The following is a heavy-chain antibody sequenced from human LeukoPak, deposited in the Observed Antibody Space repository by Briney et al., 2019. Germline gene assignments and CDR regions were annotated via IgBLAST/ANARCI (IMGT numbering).Heavy chain of an antibody. D-gene: IGHD2-21*02. Sequence: GGSLRLSCAASGFTCSSYGMHWVRQAPGKGLEWVAVIWYDGSNKYYADSVKGRFTISRDNSKNTLYLQMNSLRAEDTAVYYCAKDGDWSGNKYYFDYWGQGTLVTVSS. CDR2: IWYDGSNK. CDR1: GFTCSSYG. J-gene: IGHJ4*02. CDR3: AKDGDWSGNKYYFDY. V-gene: IGHV3-33*06.